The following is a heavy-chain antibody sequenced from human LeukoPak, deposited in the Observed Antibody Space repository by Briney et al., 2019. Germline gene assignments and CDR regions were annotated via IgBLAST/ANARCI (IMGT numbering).Heavy chain of an antibody. CDR3: ARGFRGYFQH. D-gene: IGHD3-16*01. CDR2: INHSGST. Sequence: SETLSLTCAVYGGSFSGYYWSWIRQPPGKGLEWIGEINHSGSTNYNPSLKSRVTISVETSKNQFSLKLSSVTAADTDVYYCARGFRGYFQHWGQGTLVTVSS. J-gene: IGHJ1*01. V-gene: IGHV4-34*01. CDR1: GGSFSGYY.